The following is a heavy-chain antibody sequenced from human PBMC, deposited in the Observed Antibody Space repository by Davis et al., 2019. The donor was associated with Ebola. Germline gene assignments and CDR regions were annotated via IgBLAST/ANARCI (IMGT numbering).Heavy chain of an antibody. D-gene: IGHD5-18*01. V-gene: IGHV6-1*01. CDR3: TRGWLRGGMDV. Sequence: SETLSLTCAISGDSVSGNNGAWNWIRQSPSRGLEWLGRTYYTSKWFNDYAVFLQGRITINPDTSKNQLSLQLNSVTPEDTALYYCTRGWLRGGMDVWGEGTTITV. J-gene: IGHJ6*02. CDR1: GDSVSGNNGA. CDR2: TYYTSKWFN.